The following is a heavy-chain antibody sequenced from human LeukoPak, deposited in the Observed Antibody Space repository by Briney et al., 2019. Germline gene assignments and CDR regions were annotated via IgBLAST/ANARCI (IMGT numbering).Heavy chain of an antibody. V-gene: IGHV4-34*01. CDR1: GGSFSGYY. J-gene: IGHJ4*02. Sequence: SETLSLTCAVYGGSFSGYYWSWIRQPPGKGLEWIGEINHSGSTNYNPSLKSRVTISVDTSKNQFSLKLSSVTAADTAVYYCARDPPLLRFGELLIGGYYFDYWGQGTLVTVSS. D-gene: IGHD3-10*01. CDR3: ARDPPLLRFGELLIGGYYFDY. CDR2: INHSGST.